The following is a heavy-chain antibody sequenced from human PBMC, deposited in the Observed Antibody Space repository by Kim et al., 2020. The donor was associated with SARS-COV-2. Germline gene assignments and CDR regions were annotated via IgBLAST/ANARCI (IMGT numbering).Heavy chain of an antibody. V-gene: IGHV5-10-1*01. Sequence: YPPSLQGHVTISADKSVSTAYLQWSSLKASDTARYYCARLYGSGSITIDYWGQGTLVTVSS. CDR3: ARLYGSGSITIDY. J-gene: IGHJ4*02. D-gene: IGHD3-10*01.